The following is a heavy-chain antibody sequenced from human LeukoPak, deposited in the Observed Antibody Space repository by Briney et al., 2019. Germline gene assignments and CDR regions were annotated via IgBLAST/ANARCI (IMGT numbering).Heavy chain of an antibody. Sequence: ASVKVSCKASGYTFTSYDINWVRQATGQGLEWMGWMNPNSGNTGYAQKFQGRVTITRDTSISTAYMELSSLGSEDTAVYYCARPRSRSYGFDYWGQGTLVTVSS. V-gene: IGHV1-8*03. CDR2: MNPNSGNT. D-gene: IGHD1-26*01. J-gene: IGHJ4*02. CDR3: ARPRSRSYGFDY. CDR1: GYTFTSYD.